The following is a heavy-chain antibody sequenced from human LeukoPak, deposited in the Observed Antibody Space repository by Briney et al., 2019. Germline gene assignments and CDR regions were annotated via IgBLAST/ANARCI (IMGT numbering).Heavy chain of an antibody. J-gene: IGHJ3*02. D-gene: IGHD3-22*01. CDR1: GFTFSDHY. CDR2: IRNKVNSFTT. V-gene: IGHV3-72*01. Sequence: GGSLRLSCAASGFTFSDHYMDWVRQAPGKGLESVGRIRNKVNSFTTDYAASVKARFTISRDDSKTSLYLQMNSLKSEDTAVYSCARSGTDSSGYYYAFQAAFDIWGQGTMVTVSS. CDR3: ARSGTDSSGYYYAFQAAFDI.